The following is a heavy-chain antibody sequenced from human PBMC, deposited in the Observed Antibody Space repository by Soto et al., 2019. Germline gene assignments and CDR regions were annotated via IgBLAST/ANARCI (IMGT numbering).Heavy chain of an antibody. J-gene: IGHJ6*02. CDR1: GYRFSNYW. CDR3: VRHDPAACGNHYYYGVDV. CDR2: IYPGDSDT. D-gene: IGHD2-2*01. Sequence: GESLKISCKGSGYRFSNYWIGWVRQMSGKGLEWMGIIYPGDSDTRYSPSFQGQVTISADKSISTAYLQWDSLKASDTAMYYCVRHDPAACGNHYYYGVDVWGQGTTVTVSS. V-gene: IGHV5-51*01.